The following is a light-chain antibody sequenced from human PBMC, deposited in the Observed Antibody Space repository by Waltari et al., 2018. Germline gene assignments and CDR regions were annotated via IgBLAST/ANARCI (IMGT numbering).Light chain of an antibody. J-gene: IGKJ2*01. CDR2: GAS. V-gene: IGKV3-20*01. CDR3: QQYGSSIMYT. Sequence: ELTQSPGTLSLYPGERATLSCRASQSITKRYFAWYQQKPGQAPRLLIYGASSRAAGIPDRFSGAGSGTDFTLTISRLEPEDSAVYYCQQYGSSIMYTFGQGTKLEIK. CDR1: QSITKRY.